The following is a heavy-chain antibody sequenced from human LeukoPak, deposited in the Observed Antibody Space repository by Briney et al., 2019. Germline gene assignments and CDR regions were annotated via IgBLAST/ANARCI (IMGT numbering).Heavy chain of an antibody. V-gene: IGHV4-59*01. Sequence: PSETLSLTRTVSGGSISGYYWSWIRQPPGKGLEWIGYIYYSGSTNYNPSLKSRVTISVDTSKNQFSLKLSSVTAADTAVYYCARETGSGWDYFDYWGQGTLVTVSS. D-gene: IGHD6-19*01. J-gene: IGHJ4*02. CDR1: GGSISGYY. CDR2: IYYSGST. CDR3: ARETGSGWDYFDY.